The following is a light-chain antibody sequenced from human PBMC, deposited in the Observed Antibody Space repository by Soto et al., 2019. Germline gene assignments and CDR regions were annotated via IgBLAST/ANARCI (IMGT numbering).Light chain of an antibody. V-gene: IGLV1-40*01. CDR1: SSNIGAGYD. Sequence: QSVLTQPPSVSRAPGQRVTISCTGSSSNIGAGYDVHWYQQLPGTAPKLLIYGNSNRPSGVPDRFSGSKSGTSASLAITGLQAEDEADYYCQSYDSSLSGLFGGGTKVTVL. J-gene: IGLJ2*01. CDR2: GNS. CDR3: QSYDSSLSGL.